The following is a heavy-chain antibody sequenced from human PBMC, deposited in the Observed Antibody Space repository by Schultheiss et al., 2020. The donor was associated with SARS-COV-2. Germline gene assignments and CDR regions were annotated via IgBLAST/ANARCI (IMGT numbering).Heavy chain of an antibody. D-gene: IGHD3-10*01. Sequence: SETLSLTCTVSGGSISSGGYYWSWIRQHPGKGLEWIGYIYYSGSTYYNPSLKSRVTISVDTSKNQFSLKLSSVTAADTAVYYCARLSPLRVGGFDYWGQGTLVTVAS. CDR1: GGSISSGGYY. CDR3: ARLSPLRVGGFDY. V-gene: IGHV4-31*03. J-gene: IGHJ4*02. CDR2: IYYSGST.